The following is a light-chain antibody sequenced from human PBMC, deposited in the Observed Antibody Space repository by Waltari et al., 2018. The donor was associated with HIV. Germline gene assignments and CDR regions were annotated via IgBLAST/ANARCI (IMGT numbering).Light chain of an antibody. V-gene: IGLV2-11*01. J-gene: IGLJ2*01. CDR3: CSYAGSYTLI. CDR2: DVT. Sequence: QSALTQPRSVSGSPGQPVTISCTGSSGDVGGYNYVSWYQHHPGNAPRLMIYDVTKRPSGVPDRCSGSKSGNTASLTISGLQAEDEADYYCCSYAGSYTLIFGGGTQLTVL. CDR1: SGDVGGYNY.